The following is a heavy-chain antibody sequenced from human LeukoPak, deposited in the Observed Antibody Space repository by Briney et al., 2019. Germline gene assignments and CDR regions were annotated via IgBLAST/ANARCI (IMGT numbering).Heavy chain of an antibody. CDR2: ISSSSSYI. J-gene: IGHJ3*02. V-gene: IGHV3-21*01. D-gene: IGHD2-15*01. CDR1: GFTFSSYS. Sequence: GGSLRLSCAASGFTFSSYSMNWVRQAPGKGLEWVSSISSSSSYIYYADSVKGRFTISRDNAKNSLYLQMNSLRAEDTAVYYCARGPTIYCSGGSCYGHAFDIWGQGTMVTVSS. CDR3: ARGPTIYCSGGSCYGHAFDI.